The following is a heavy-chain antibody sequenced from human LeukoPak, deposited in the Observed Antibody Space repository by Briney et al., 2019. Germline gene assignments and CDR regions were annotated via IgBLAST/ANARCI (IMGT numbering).Heavy chain of an antibody. CDR2: INHSGST. CDR3: ARLVLVPRSYYFDY. J-gene: IGHJ4*02. Sequence: PSETLSLTCAVYGGSFSGYYWSWIRQPPGKGLEWIGEINHSGSTNYNPSLKSRVTISVDTSKNQFSLKLSSVTAADTAVYYGARLVLVPRSYYFDYWGQGTLVTVSS. D-gene: IGHD6-13*01. CDR1: GGSFSGYY. V-gene: IGHV4-34*01.